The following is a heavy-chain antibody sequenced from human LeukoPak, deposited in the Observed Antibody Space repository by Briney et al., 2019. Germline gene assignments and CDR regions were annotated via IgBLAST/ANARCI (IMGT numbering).Heavy chain of an antibody. V-gene: IGHV3-74*01. CDR1: GLTLSNYW. Sequence: PGGSLRLSCAASGLTLSNYWMHWVRQAPGKGLVWVSRMNSDGSGTSYADSVKGRFTISRDNSKNTLYLQMNSLRAEDTAVYYCAKEQWLELDYWGQGTLVTVSS. D-gene: IGHD6-19*01. J-gene: IGHJ4*02. CDR3: AKEQWLELDY. CDR2: MNSDGSGT.